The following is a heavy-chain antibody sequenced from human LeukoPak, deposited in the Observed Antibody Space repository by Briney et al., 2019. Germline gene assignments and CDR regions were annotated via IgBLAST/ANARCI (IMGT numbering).Heavy chain of an antibody. CDR3: ARDQWQWLGHFDY. J-gene: IGHJ4*02. CDR1: GFSFSNYW. Sequence: GGSLRLSCAAPGFSFSNYWMSWVRQAPGKGLEWVANIKQDGSEKYYVDSVKGRFTISRDNAKNSLFLQMNSLRAEDTAVYYCARDQWQWLGHFDYWGQGTLVTVSS. CDR2: IKQDGSEK. V-gene: IGHV3-7*04. D-gene: IGHD6-19*01.